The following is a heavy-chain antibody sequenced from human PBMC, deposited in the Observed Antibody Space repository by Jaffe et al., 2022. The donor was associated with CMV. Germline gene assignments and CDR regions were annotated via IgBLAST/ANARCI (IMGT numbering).Heavy chain of an antibody. J-gene: IGHJ5*02. V-gene: IGHV5-51*01. D-gene: IGHD2-15*01. CDR2: IYPGDSDT. CDR1: GYSFTSYW. CDR3: AGLGHCSGGSCYARNWFDP. Sequence: EVQLVQSGAEVKKPGESLKISCKGSGYSFTSYWIGWVRQMPGKGLEWMGIIYPGDSDTRYSPSFQGQVTISADKSISTAYLQWSSLKASDTAMYYCAGLGHCSGGSCYARNWFDPWGQGTLVTVSS.